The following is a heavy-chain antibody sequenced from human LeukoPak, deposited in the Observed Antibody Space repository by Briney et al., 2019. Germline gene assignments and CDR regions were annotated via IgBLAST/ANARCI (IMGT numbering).Heavy chain of an antibody. D-gene: IGHD3-10*01. CDR2: ISYDGNNN. CDR3: AKESHGYYFDY. Sequence: GGSLRLSCAASGFTFSSYGMHWVRQAPGKGLEWVAVISYDGNNNYYADSVKDRFTISRDNSKNTLYLQMNSLRAEDTAVYYCAKESHGYYFDYWGQGTLVTVSS. J-gene: IGHJ4*02. V-gene: IGHV3-30*18. CDR1: GFTFSSYG.